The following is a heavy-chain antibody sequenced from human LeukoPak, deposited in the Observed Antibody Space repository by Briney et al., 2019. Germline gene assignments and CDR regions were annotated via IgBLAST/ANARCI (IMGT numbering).Heavy chain of an antibody. D-gene: IGHD4-17*01. J-gene: IGHJ4*02. V-gene: IGHV3-23*01. Sequence: GGSLRLSCAASGFTFSSYAMSWVRQAPGKGLEWVSAISGSGGSTYYADSVKGRFTISGDNSKNTLYLQMNSLRAEDTAVYYCAKGSTVTLIEPWDYWGQGTLVTVSS. CDR2: ISGSGGST. CDR1: GFTFSSYA. CDR3: AKGSTVTLIEPWDY.